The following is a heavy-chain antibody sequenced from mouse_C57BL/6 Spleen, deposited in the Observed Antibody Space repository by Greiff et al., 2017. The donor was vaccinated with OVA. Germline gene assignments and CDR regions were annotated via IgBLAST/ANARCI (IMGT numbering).Heavy chain of an antibody. CDR3: ARWTILLGYFDV. V-gene: IGHV1-55*01. Sequence: VKLMESGAELVKPGASVKMSCKASGYTFTSYWITWVKQRTGQGLEWIGDIYPGSGSTNYNEKFKSKATLTVDTSSSTAYMQLSSLTSEDSAVYYCARWTILLGYFDVWGTGTTVTVSS. D-gene: IGHD1-1*01. CDR2: IYPGSGST. CDR1: GYTFTSYW. J-gene: IGHJ1*03.